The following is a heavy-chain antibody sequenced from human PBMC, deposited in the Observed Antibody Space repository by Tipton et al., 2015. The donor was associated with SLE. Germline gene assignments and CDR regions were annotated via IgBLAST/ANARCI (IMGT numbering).Heavy chain of an antibody. CDR1: GDSISTSSYY. J-gene: IGHJ4*02. D-gene: IGHD4-23*01. V-gene: IGHV4-39*07. Sequence: TLSLTCTVSGDSISTSSYYWGWIRQPPGKGLEWIGEINHSGSTNYSPSLKSRVTISVDTSKNQFSLKLSSVTAADTAVYYCAQDTLGDGNSWGSYFDHWGQGTLVTVSS. CDR3: AQDTLGDGNSWGSYFDH. CDR2: INHSGST.